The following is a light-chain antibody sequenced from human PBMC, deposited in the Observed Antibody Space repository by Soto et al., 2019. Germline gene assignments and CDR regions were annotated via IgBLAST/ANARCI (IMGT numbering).Light chain of an antibody. Sequence: DIQMTQSPSTLSGSVGDRVTITCRASQTISSWLAWYQQKPWKAPKLLIYKASTLKSGVPSRFSGSGSGTEFTLTISSLQPDDFATYYCQHYNSYSEAFGQGTKVELK. J-gene: IGKJ1*01. CDR1: QTISSW. CDR3: QHYNSYSEA. V-gene: IGKV1-5*03. CDR2: KAS.